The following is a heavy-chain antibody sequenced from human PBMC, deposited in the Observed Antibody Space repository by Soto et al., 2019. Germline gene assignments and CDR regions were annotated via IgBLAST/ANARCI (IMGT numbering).Heavy chain of an antibody. J-gene: IGHJ3*02. Sequence: SETLSLTCTVSGGSISSGGYYWSWIRQHPGKGLEWIGYIYYSGSTYYNPSLKSRVTISVDTSKNQFSLKLSSVTAADTAVYYCARGYLDDFWSGYYHTGIDAFDIWGQGTMVTVS. CDR1: GGSISSGGYY. V-gene: IGHV4-31*03. CDR2: IYYSGST. D-gene: IGHD3-3*01. CDR3: ARGYLDDFWSGYYHTGIDAFDI.